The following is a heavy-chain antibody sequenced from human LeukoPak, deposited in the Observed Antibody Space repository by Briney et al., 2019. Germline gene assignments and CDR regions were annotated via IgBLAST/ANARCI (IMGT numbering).Heavy chain of an antibody. V-gene: IGHV1-69*13. CDR2: IIPIFGTA. CDR3: AVIAAAAATNFDY. Sequence: SVRVSCKASGGTFSSYAISWVRQAPGQGLEWMGGIIPIFGTANYAQKFQGRVTITADESTSTAYMELSSLRSEDTAVYYCAVIAAAAATNFDYWGQGTLVTVSS. CDR1: GGTFSSYA. D-gene: IGHD6-13*01. J-gene: IGHJ4*02.